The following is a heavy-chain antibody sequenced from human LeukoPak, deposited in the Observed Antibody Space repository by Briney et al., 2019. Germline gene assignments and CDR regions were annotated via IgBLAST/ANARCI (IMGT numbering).Heavy chain of an antibody. V-gene: IGHV4-4*02. D-gene: IGHD6-19*01. J-gene: IGHJ4*02. CDR2: IWHSGDT. CDR1: DGSISTSKR. CDR3: ARGLRSSGWNMLDS. Sequence: SGTLSLTCAVSDGSISTSKRWTWVRQAPGRGLEWIGEIWHSGDTNYNPSLQSRLTLSVDKSKSQFSLKLRSVTAADTAVYYCARGLRSSGWNMLDSWGRGVLVTVSS.